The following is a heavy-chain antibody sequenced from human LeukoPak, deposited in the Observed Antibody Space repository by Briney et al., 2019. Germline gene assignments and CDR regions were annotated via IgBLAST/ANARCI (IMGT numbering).Heavy chain of an antibody. Sequence: PSETLSLTCTVSGGSISSYYWSWIRQPPGKGLEWIGYIYYSGSTNYNPSLKSRVTISVDTSKNQFSLKLSSVTAADTAVYYCARARWELLLLDYWGQGTLVTVSS. CDR1: GGSISSYY. CDR3: ARARWELLLLDY. V-gene: IGHV4-59*01. J-gene: IGHJ4*02. CDR2: IYYSGST. D-gene: IGHD1-26*01.